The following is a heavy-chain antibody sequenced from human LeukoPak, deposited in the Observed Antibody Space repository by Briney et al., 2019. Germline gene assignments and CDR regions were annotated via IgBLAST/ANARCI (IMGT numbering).Heavy chain of an antibody. J-gene: IGHJ4*02. CDR1: GGSINSYY. CDR3: AGLRTTVTTLDY. Sequence: SESLSLTCTVSGGSINSYYWSWIRQPPGKGLEWIGYIYYSGSTNYNPSLKSRVTISVDTSKNQFSLKLSSVTAADTAVYYCAGLRTTVTTLDYWGQGTLVTVSS. CDR2: IYYSGST. D-gene: IGHD4-17*01. V-gene: IGHV4-59*01.